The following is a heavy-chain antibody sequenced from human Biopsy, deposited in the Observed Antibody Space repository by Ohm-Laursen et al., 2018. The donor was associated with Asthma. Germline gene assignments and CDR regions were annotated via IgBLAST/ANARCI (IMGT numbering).Heavy chain of an antibody. V-gene: IGHV1-24*01. CDR1: GYSLTDLS. D-gene: IGHD4-17*01. Sequence: ASVKVSCKLSGYSLTDLSMHWVRQAPGQGLEWMGGHDHEEGGTVNARRFQGRVTMTEDTSTDTAYMEPSSLSSDDTAVYYCASDFPKDYVRYNFQFWGQGTLVTVSS. CDR2: HDHEEGGT. CDR3: ASDFPKDYVRYNFQF. J-gene: IGHJ4*02.